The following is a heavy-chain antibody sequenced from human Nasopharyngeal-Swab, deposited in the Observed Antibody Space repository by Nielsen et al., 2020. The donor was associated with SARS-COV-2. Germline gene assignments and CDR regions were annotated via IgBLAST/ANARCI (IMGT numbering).Heavy chain of an antibody. D-gene: IGHD2-2*01. CDR1: GGSVSSGSYY. V-gene: IGHV4-61*01. Sequence: SETLSLTCTVSGGSVSSGSYYWSWIRQPPGKGLEWIGYIYYSGSTNYNPSLKSRVTISVDTSKNQFSLKLSSVTAADTAVYYGASSPRQPPARGWYFDLWGRGTLVTVSS. J-gene: IGHJ2*01. CDR2: IYYSGST. CDR3: ASSPRQPPARGWYFDL.